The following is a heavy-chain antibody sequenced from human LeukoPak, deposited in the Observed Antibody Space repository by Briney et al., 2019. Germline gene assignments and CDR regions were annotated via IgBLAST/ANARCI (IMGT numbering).Heavy chain of an antibody. V-gene: IGHV3-30*02. D-gene: IGHD2-2*01. Sequence: GGSLRLSCAASGFTFSSYGMHWVRQAPGKGLEWVAFIRYDGSNKYYADSVKGRFTISRDNSKNTLYLQMNSLRAEDTAVYYCAEDARVPAAMVGDYWGQGTLVTVSS. J-gene: IGHJ4*02. CDR1: GFTFSSYG. CDR2: IRYDGSNK. CDR3: AEDARVPAAMVGDY.